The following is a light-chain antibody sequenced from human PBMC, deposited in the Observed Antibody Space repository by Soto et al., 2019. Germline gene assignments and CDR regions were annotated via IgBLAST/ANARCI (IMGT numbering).Light chain of an antibody. J-gene: IGKJ5*01. Sequence: MVWRQSPGTLSFSPGERGTLSCRSSQSVPRSYLAWYQQKPGQAPRLLIYGTSSRATGIPDRFSGSGSGTDFTLTISRLEPEDFAVFYCQQYGSSITFGQGTRLEIK. CDR3: QQYGSSIT. V-gene: IGKV3-20*01. CDR1: QSVPRSY. CDR2: GTS.